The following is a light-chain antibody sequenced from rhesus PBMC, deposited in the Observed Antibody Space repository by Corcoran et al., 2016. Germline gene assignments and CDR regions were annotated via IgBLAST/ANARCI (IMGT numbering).Light chain of an antibody. CDR2: KGS. V-gene: IGKV1-22*01. Sequence: DIQMTQSPSSMSASVGETVPITCRASQSISNRLAGYQQKPGKAPNRLIDKGSSLQSGVPTRFSGSVSGTDFTLTISSLQSEHFATYYCQQYTTSPPWTFVQGTKVEI. CDR1: QSISNR. CDR3: QQYTTSPPWT. J-gene: IGKJ1*01.